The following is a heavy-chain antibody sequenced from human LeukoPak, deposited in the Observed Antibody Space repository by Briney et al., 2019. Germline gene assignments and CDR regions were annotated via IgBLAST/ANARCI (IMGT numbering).Heavy chain of an antibody. J-gene: IGHJ4*02. CDR1: GFTFSNAW. CDR2: ISSSSSYI. Sequence: GGSLRLSCAASGFTFSNAWMSWVRQAPGKGLEWVSSISSSSSYIYYADSVKGRFTISRDNAKNSLYLQMNSLRAEDTAVYYCARDNVAAPTSLDYWGQGTLVTVSS. D-gene: IGHD6-6*01. CDR3: ARDNVAAPTSLDY. V-gene: IGHV3-21*01.